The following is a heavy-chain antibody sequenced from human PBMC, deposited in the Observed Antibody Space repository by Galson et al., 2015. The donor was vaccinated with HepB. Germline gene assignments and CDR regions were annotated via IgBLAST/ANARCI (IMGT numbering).Heavy chain of an antibody. Sequence: SLRLSCAASGFNLSSYGMHWVRQPPGRGLEWVAIIWYDGSKQIYADSVKGRFNIYRDNSKNTLYLEVNSVRAEDTAVYYCERKGAHCATIAQGLDFWGLGVPVTVSS. CDR1: GFNLSSYG. D-gene: IGHD5-24*01. J-gene: IGHJ4*02. V-gene: IGHV3-33*01. CDR3: ERKGAHCATIAQGLDF. CDR2: IWYDGSKQ.